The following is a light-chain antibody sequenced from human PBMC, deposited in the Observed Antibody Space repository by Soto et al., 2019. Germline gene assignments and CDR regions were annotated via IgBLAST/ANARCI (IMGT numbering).Light chain of an antibody. V-gene: IGKV1-5*01. CDR2: DAS. CDR3: QQYHTSFDM. CDR1: QNISNW. Sequence: DIQMTQSPSTLSASRGDRVTITCRASQNISNWLACYPQKPGKAPTLLLFDASSVERGAPSRFSGSWSGSEFSLTISRLQPEDFATFYCQQYHTSFDMFGQGTKVEVK. J-gene: IGKJ1*01.